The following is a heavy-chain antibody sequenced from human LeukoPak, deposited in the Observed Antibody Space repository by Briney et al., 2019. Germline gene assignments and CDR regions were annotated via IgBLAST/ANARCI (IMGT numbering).Heavy chain of an antibody. D-gene: IGHD3-9*01. J-gene: IGHJ4*02. V-gene: IGHV3-9*01. CDR3: AKNTAYDILTGFDY. Sequence: GGSLRLSCAASGFTFDDYAMHWVRQAPGKGLEWVSGISWNSGSIGYADSVKGRFTISRDNAKNSLYLQMNSLRAEDTALFYFAKNTAYDILTGFDYWGQGTLVTVSS. CDR2: ISWNSGSI. CDR1: GFTFDDYA.